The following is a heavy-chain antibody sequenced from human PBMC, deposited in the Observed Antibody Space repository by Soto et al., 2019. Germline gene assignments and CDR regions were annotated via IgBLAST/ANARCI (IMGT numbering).Heavy chain of an antibody. V-gene: IGHV1-18*01. Sequence: QVQLVQSGPEVKKPGASVKVSCKTSGYTFTSFGIAWVRQAPGQGLEWMGWISTSKGNTNYAQKFQGRVTRTTDTPASTASMELRSLRSDDTALYYCATRSPPFDFSGQGTLVTVSS. CDR3: ATRSPPFDF. CDR1: GYTFTSFG. CDR2: ISTSKGNT. J-gene: IGHJ4*02.